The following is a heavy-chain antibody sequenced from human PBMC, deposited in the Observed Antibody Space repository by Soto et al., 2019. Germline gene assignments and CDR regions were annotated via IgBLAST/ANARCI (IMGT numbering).Heavy chain of an antibody. CDR1: GDSISSSNW. CDR3: ARDLGTGTDF. CDR2: INHSGAT. V-gene: IGHV4-4*02. J-gene: IGHJ4*02. D-gene: IGHD1-1*01. Sequence: QVQLQESGPGLVKPSGTLSLTCAVSGDSISSSNWWSWDRQAPGKGLEWIGEINHSGATTYNPSLKRLATISVDPSKNHFSLTLTSVTAADTAVYFCARDLGTGTDFWGRGTLVTVAS.